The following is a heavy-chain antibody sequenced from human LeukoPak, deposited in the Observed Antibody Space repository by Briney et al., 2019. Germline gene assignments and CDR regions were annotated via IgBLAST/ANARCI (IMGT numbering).Heavy chain of an antibody. Sequence: GGSLRLSCAASGFTFNHYWMHWVRQVPGKGLVWLSRINSDGTITYYADFVKGRFTISRDNAKNTVYLQMNSLRAEDTSFYFCAREGLEFTLSWGQGILVTVSS. V-gene: IGHV3-74*01. J-gene: IGHJ4*02. CDR1: GFTFNHYW. CDR3: AREGLEFTLS. CDR2: INSDGTIT. D-gene: IGHD3-16*01.